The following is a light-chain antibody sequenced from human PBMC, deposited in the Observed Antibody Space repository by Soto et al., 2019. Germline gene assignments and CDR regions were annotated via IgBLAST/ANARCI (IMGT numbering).Light chain of an antibody. J-gene: IGLJ1*01. CDR2: NDR. CDR1: NIGSKS. V-gene: IGLV3-21*02. Sequence: SYELTQPPSVSVAPGQTARITCGGDNIGSKSVHWYQQKPGQAPVVVVYNDRDRPSGIPDRFSGSNSGSTATLTISRVEAGDEADYYCQLWVSSSHHFYAFGTGTKVTVL. CDR3: QLWVSSSHHFYA.